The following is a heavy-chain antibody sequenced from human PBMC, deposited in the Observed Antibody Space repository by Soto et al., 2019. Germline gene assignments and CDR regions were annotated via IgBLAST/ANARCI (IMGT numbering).Heavy chain of an antibody. V-gene: IGHV3-48*01. Sequence: GGSLRLSCATSGFILGDCAMNWVRQAPGKGLEWVSYISSSSSVIDYADSVKGRFTVSRDNARNSLYLQMNSLRAEDTAVYYCARDLSWGSNWYNYMDVWGKGTTVTVSS. D-gene: IGHD7-27*01. CDR1: GFILGDCA. J-gene: IGHJ6*03. CDR3: ARDLSWGSNWYNYMDV. CDR2: ISSSSSVI.